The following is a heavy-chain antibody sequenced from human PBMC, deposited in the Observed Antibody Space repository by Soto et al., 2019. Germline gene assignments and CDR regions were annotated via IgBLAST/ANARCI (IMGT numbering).Heavy chain of an antibody. CDR1: GGSISSSSYY. D-gene: IGHD2-2*01. CDR2: INYSGST. J-gene: IGHJ5*02. CDR3: ARLTVPAAREDNWFDP. Sequence: SETLSLTCTVSGGSISSSSYYWGWIRQHPGKGLEWIGSINYSGSTYYNPSLKSRVTISVDTSKYQFSLKLSSVTAADTAVYYCARLTVPAAREDNWFDPWGQGTLVTVSS. V-gene: IGHV4-39*07.